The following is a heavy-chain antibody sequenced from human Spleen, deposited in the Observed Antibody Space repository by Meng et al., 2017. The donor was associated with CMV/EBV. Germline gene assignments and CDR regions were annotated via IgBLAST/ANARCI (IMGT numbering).Heavy chain of an antibody. D-gene: IGHD6-19*01. CDR2: ISSGSDYI. Sequence: GESLKISCAASGFTVSSNYMSWVRQAPGKGLEWVSSISSGSDYIYYADSLEGRFTISRDNAKMSLYLQMNSLRVEDTAVYYCARSYRTIGRRLVGMDVWGQGTTVTVSS. CDR3: ARSYRTIGRRLVGMDV. CDR1: GFTVSSNY. J-gene: IGHJ6*02. V-gene: IGHV3-21*01.